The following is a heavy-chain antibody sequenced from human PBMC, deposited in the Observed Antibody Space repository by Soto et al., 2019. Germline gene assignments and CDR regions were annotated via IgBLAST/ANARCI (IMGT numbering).Heavy chain of an antibody. D-gene: IGHD1-1*01. Sequence: SETLSLTCTLSGGSVRAPDWWNWVRQSPDKGLEWIAEVHISGHSNYNPSLRSRVSVSIDSSKNQFYLNLNSVTAADTAIYYCARVRQGCSANNCYFDPWGQGTQVTVPQ. CDR3: ARVRQGCSANNCYFDP. V-gene: IGHV4-4*02. CDR1: GGSVRAPDW. CDR2: VHISGHS. J-gene: IGHJ5*01.